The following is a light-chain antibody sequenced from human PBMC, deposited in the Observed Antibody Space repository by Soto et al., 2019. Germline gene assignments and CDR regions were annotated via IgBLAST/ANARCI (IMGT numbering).Light chain of an antibody. Sequence: DIQMTQSPSSLSASVGDRVTITCRASQSISSYLNWYQQKPGKAPKLLIYAASSLQSGVPSRFSGSGSETDFTLTISSLQPEDFATYYCQQSYSTLLWTFGQGTKVEIK. J-gene: IGKJ1*01. CDR2: AAS. CDR1: QSISSY. V-gene: IGKV1-39*01. CDR3: QQSYSTLLWT.